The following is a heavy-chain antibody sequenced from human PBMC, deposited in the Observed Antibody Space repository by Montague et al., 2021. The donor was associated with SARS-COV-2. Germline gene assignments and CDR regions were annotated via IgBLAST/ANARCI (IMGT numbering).Heavy chain of an antibody. V-gene: IGHV1-8*02. CDR2: MNPNSGNT. CDR1: GYTFTSYD. CDR3: ARRDVLRYFDWNYYYYGMEV. J-gene: IGHJ6*02. Sequence: SVKVSCKASGYTFTSYDINWVRQATGQGLEWMGWMNPNSGNTGYAQKFQGRVTMTRNTSITTAYMELSSLRSEDTAVYYCARRDVLRYFDWNYYYYGMEVWGQGTTVTVSS. D-gene: IGHD3-9*01.